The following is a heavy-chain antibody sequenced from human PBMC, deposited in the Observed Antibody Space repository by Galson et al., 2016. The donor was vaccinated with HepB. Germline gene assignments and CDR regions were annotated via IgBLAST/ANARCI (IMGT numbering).Heavy chain of an antibody. Sequence: SVKVSCKASGYTFTNYAMHWMRLAPGQRLEWMGWINPGNGDTKYSQNFQGRVTITRETSARTVYMELSSLRSEDTAVYYCAREISGALDIWGQGTMVSVSS. V-gene: IGHV1-3*01. CDR3: AREISGALDI. CDR1: GYTFTNYA. CDR2: INPGNGDT. J-gene: IGHJ3*02. D-gene: IGHD1-26*01.